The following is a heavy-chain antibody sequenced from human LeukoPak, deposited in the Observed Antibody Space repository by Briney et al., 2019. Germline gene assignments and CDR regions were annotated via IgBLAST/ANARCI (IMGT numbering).Heavy chain of an antibody. V-gene: IGHV1-2*02. J-gene: IGHJ5*02. CDR2: INPNSGGT. CDR3: ARDPYYDILTGYYKGFNWFDP. CDR1: GYTFTGYC. Sequence: ASVKVSCKASGYTFTGYCMHWVRQAPGQGLEWMGWINPNSGGTNYAQKFQGRVTMTRDTSISTAYMELSRLRSDDTAVYYCARDPYYDILTGYYKGFNWFDPWGQGTLVTVSS. D-gene: IGHD3-9*01.